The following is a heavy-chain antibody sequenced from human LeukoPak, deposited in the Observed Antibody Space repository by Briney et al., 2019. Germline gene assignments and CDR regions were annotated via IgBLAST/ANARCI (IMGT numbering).Heavy chain of an antibody. Sequence: SETLSLTCTVSGGSISSYYWSWIRQPAGKGLEWIGRIYTSGSTNYNPSLKSRVTMSVDTSKNQFSLKLSSVTAADTAVYYCAGGVAGTGEDYFDYWGQGTLVTVSS. V-gene: IGHV4-4*07. J-gene: IGHJ4*02. CDR1: GGSISSYY. D-gene: IGHD6-19*01. CDR2: IYTSGST. CDR3: AGGVAGTGEDYFDY.